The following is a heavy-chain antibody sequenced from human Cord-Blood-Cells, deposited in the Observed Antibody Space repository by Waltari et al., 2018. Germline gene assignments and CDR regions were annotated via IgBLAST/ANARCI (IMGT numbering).Heavy chain of an antibody. V-gene: IGHV4-59*08. CDR3: ARHQLGINNWYFDL. Sequence: QVQLQESGPGLVKPSETLSLTCTVSGGSISSYYWSWIRQPPGKGLEWIGYIHYSGSTNYNPSLKSRVTISVDTSKNQFSLKLSSVTAADTAVYYCARHQLGINNWYFDLWGRGTLVTVSS. CDR2: IHYSGST. D-gene: IGHD7-27*01. J-gene: IGHJ2*01. CDR1: GGSISSYY.